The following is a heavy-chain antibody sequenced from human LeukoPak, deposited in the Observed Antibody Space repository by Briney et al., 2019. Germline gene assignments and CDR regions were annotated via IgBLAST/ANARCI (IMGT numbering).Heavy chain of an antibody. CDR1: GGSISSYY. J-gene: IGHJ3*02. CDR3: ARQESAMVRGVIVSDAFDI. V-gene: IGHV4-59*08. Sequence: SETLSLTCTVSGGSISSYYWSWIRQAPGKGLEWIGYIYYSGSTNYNPSLKSRVTISVDTSKNQFSLKLSSVTAADTAVYYCARQESAMVRGVIVSDAFDIWGQGTMVTVSS. CDR2: IYYSGST. D-gene: IGHD3-10*01.